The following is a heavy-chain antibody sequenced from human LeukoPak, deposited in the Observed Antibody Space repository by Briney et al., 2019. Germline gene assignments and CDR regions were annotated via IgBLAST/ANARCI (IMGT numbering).Heavy chain of an antibody. CDR1: GYTFTSYG. V-gene: IGHV1-18*01. CDR2: SSAYNGNT. J-gene: IGHJ4*02. Sequence: GASVKVSCKASGYTFTSYGISGVRQAPGRGREWMGWSSAYNGNTNYAQKLQGRVTMTTDTSPSTAYMQLRSLRSDDTAVYYCARVTDGGYYYDSSGWTYWGQGTLVTVSS. CDR3: ARVTDGGYYYDSSGWTY. D-gene: IGHD3-22*01.